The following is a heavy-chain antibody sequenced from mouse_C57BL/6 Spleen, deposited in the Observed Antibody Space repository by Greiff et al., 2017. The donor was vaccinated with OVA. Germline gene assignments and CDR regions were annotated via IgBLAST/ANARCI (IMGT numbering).Heavy chain of an antibody. CDR3: ARTGNLANYYGFYFDY. CDR1: GFTFSDYG. D-gene: IGHD1-1*01. V-gene: IGHV5-15*01. CDR2: ISNLAYSI. J-gene: IGHJ2*01. Sequence: EVKLVESGGGLVQPGGSLKLSCAASGFTFSDYGMAWVRQAPRKGPEWVAFISNLAYSIYYADTVTGRFTISRVNAKNTLYLEMSSLRSEDTSMYYCARTGNLANYYGFYFDYWGQGTTLTVSS.